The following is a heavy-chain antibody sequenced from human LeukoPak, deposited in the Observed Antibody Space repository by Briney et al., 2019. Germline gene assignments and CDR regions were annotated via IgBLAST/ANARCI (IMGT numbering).Heavy chain of an antibody. CDR2: ISAYNGNT. J-gene: IGHJ4*02. Sequence: ASVKVSCKASGYTFTSYGISWVRQAPGQGLEWMGWISAYNGNTKYAQKLQDRVTMTTDTSTSTAYMELRSLRSDDTAVYYCASDLTSYYYDSSGYVDYWGQGTLVTVSS. V-gene: IGHV1-18*01. CDR1: GYTFTSYG. CDR3: ASDLTSYYYDSSGYVDY. D-gene: IGHD3-22*01.